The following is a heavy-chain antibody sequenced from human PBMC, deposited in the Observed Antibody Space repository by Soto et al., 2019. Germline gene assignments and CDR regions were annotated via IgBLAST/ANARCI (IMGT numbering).Heavy chain of an antibody. V-gene: IGHV3-74*01. Sequence: GGSLRLSCTASGFTFNTHWMHWVRQAPGKGLVWVSRIYFDGITTNYADSVKGRLTVSRDNAKNTVYLHVNTLRDEDTAVYYCARGGAMGVDYWGQGTLVTVYS. CDR2: IYFDGITT. CDR3: ARGGAMGVDY. D-gene: IGHD1-26*01. J-gene: IGHJ4*02. CDR1: GFTFNTHW.